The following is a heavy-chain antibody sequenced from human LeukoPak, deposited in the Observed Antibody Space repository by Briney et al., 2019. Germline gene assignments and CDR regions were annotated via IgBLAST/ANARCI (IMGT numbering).Heavy chain of an antibody. J-gene: IGHJ4*02. V-gene: IGHV3-66*01. Sequence: PGGSLRLSCAASGFTVSSNYMSWVRQAPGKGLEWVSVIYSGGSTYYADSVKGRFTISRDNSKNTLYLQMNSLRAEDTAVYYCARDLSNYYDSSGCYGRADWGQGTLVTVSS. CDR1: GFTVSSNY. CDR3: ARDLSNYYDSSGCYGRAD. D-gene: IGHD3-22*01. CDR2: IYSGGST.